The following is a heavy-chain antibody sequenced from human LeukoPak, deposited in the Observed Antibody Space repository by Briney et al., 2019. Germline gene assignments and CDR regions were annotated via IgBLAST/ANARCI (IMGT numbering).Heavy chain of an antibody. V-gene: IGHV1-18*01. J-gene: IGHJ4*02. D-gene: IGHD4-17*01. CDR3: ASDLGYGDYGY. CDR1: GYSFANFG. Sequence: AASVKVSCKTSGYSFANFGISWVRQAPGQGLEWMGWISAYNGHTKYAQNLQGRLTMTTDTSTSTAYMELRSLRSDDTAVYYCASDLGYGDYGYWGQGTLVTVSS. CDR2: ISAYNGHT.